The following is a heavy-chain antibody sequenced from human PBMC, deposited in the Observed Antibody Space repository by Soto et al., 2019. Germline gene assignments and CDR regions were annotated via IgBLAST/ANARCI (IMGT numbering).Heavy chain of an antibody. D-gene: IGHD4-17*01. CDR2: IYYSGST. Sequence: QLQLQESGPGLVKPSETLSLTCTVSGGSISSSSYYWGWIRQPPGKGLEWIGSIYYSGSTYYNPSLKSRVTISVDTSKNQFSLKLSSVTAADTAVYYCAGTTVVTIRSGMDVWGQGTTVTVSS. CDR3: AGTTVVTIRSGMDV. CDR1: GGSISSSSYY. J-gene: IGHJ6*02. V-gene: IGHV4-39*01.